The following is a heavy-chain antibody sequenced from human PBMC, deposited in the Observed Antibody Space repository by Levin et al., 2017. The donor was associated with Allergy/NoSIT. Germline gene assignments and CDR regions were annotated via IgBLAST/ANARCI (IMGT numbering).Heavy chain of an antibody. V-gene: IGHV5-51*01. Sequence: SLKISCKGSGYSFTSYWIGWVRQMPGKGLEWIVLLSPFSSSPLSLPSFQGQVTISADKSISTAYLQWSSLKASDTAMYYCARHHYYDSSGYFDYWGQGTLVTVSS. J-gene: IGHJ4*02. CDR2: LSPFSSSP. CDR1: GYSFTSYW. D-gene: IGHD3-22*01. CDR3: ARHHYYDSSGYFDY.